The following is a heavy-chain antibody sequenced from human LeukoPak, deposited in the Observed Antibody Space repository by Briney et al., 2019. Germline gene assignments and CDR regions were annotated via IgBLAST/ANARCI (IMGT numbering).Heavy chain of an antibody. CDR2: FDPEDGET. CDR3: AREGGRIDAFDI. J-gene: IGHJ3*02. Sequence: GASVKVSCKVSGYTLTELSMHWVRQAPGKGLEWMGGFDPEDGETIYAQKFQGRVTITADKSTSTAYMELSSLRSEDTAVYYCAREGGRIDAFDIWGQGTMVTVSS. V-gene: IGHV1-24*01. D-gene: IGHD1-26*01. CDR1: GYTLTELS.